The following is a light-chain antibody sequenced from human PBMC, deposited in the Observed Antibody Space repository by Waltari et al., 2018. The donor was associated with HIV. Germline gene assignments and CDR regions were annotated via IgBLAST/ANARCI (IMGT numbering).Light chain of an antibody. CDR2: ELS. V-gene: IGKV2D-29*01. CDR3: MQSIQVPIT. CDR1: QSLLHSDGKTY. J-gene: IGKJ5*01. Sequence: DIVMTQTPPSLSVTPGQLATISCKSSQSLLHSDGKTYLYWYLQKPGQPPQLLISELSNRISGVPDSFSGSGSGTDFTLQISRVEADDVGVYYCMQSIQVPITFGQGTRLDIK.